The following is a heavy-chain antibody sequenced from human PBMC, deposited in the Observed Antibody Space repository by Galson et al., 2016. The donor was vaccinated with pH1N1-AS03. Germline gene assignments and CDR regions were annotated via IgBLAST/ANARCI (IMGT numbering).Heavy chain of an antibody. V-gene: IGHV3-30*01. Sequence: SLRLSCAASGFTFSSYAMHWVRQAPGKGLEWVAVISYDGTNKYYADSVKVRFTISGDNSKNTLYLQMNSLRVEDTAVYYCVRVAYVDEGFDSWGQGTLVTVSS. CDR1: GFTFSSYA. CDR2: ISYDGTNK. D-gene: IGHD2-21*01. CDR3: VRVAYVDEGFDS. J-gene: IGHJ4*02.